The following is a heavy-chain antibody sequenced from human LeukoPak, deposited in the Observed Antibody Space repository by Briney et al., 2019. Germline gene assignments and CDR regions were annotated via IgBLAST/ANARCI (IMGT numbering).Heavy chain of an antibody. CDR2: IYPGDSDT. Sequence: GESLKISCKGSGYSFTSYWIGWVRQMPGKGLEWMGIIYPGDSDTRYSPSFQGQVTISADKSISTAYLQWNSLKASDTAMYYCARHCESGYCSGGSSLDYWGQGTLVTVSS. J-gene: IGHJ4*02. CDR1: GYSFTSYW. V-gene: IGHV5-51*01. CDR3: ARHCESGYCSGGSSLDY. D-gene: IGHD2-15*01.